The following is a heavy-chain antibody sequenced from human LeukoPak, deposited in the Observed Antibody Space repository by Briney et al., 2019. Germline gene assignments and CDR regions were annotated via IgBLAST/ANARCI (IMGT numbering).Heavy chain of an antibody. D-gene: IGHD1-26*01. V-gene: IGHV1-58*01. J-gene: IGHJ4*02. Sequence: TPVKVSCKASGFTLVNSAVHWVRQARGQSLEWIGWIVVGSGDARYAQRFQERLTITRDKSTSTAYMELSSLRSEDTAVYYCAADRHLGATTGFGFWGQGTLVTVSS. CDR1: GFTLVNSA. CDR3: AADRHLGATTGFGF. CDR2: IVVGSGDA.